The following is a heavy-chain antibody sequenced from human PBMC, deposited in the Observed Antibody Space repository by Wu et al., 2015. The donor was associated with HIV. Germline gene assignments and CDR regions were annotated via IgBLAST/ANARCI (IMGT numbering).Heavy chain of an antibody. V-gene: IGHV1-2*02. CDR1: GYTFNGYY. CDR3: AKNGFXDV. Sequence: QVHLVQSGAEVKKPGASVKVSCKASGYTFNGYYMHWVRQAPGQGLEWMGWLNYDSGATNYAQKFQDRITMTRDTSINTIYVELRRLRSDDSAVYYCAKNGFXDVWGQGTTVTVSS. CDR2: LNYDSGAT. J-gene: IGHJ6*02.